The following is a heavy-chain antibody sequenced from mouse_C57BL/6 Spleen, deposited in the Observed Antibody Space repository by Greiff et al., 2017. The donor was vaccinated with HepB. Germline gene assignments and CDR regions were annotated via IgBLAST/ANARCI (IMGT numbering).Heavy chain of an antibody. CDR1: GYAFSSYW. CDR2: IYPGDGDT. V-gene: IGHV1-80*01. J-gene: IGHJ1*03. Sequence: VQLQQSGAELVKPGASVKISCKASGYAFSSYWMNWVKQRPGKGLEWIGQIYPGDGDTNYNGKFKGKATLTADKSSSTAYMQLSSLTSEDSAVYFCAKRYYYGSSYNWYCDVWGTGTTVTVSS. CDR3: AKRYYYGSSYNWYCDV. D-gene: IGHD1-1*01.